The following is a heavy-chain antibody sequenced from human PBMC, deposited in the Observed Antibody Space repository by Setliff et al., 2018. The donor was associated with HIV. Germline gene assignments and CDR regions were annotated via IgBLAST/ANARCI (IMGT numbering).Heavy chain of an antibody. CDR1: GFTFSSYV. CDR2: MSTGGDIK. D-gene: IGHD1-26*01. V-gene: IGHV3-30-3*01. Sequence: HPGGSLRLSCAATGFTFSSYVLHWVRQAPGKGLEWVAVMSTGGDIKIYADSVKGRFTISRDNSKNTLFLQMNSLRPEDTATYYCVGDPIEGYPDYFDYWGQGTLVTVSS. J-gene: IGHJ4*02. CDR3: VGDPIEGYPDYFDY.